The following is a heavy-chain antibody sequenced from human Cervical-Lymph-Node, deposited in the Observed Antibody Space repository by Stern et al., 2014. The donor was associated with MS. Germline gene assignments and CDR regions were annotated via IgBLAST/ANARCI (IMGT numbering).Heavy chain of an antibody. CDR2: IYYSGTT. J-gene: IGHJ4*02. D-gene: IGHD5-12*01. CDR3: ARHDGWLPHY. V-gene: IGHV4-39*01. CDR1: GGSISRSTYY. Sequence: QVQLKESGPGLVKPSETLSLTCSVSGGSISRSTYYWGWIRQPPGKGLEWIGSIYYSGTTYYNPSLKSRVTIDTSTNQFSLRLTSVTAADTAVYYCARHDGWLPHYWSQGTLVTVSS.